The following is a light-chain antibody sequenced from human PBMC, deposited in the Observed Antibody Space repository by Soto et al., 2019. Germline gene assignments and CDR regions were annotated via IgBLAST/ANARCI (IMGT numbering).Light chain of an antibody. CDR1: QSVYNNY. CDR3: QQYGNSVT. V-gene: IGKV3-20*01. CDR2: WAS. Sequence: EIGLTQSPGTVSLSPGERATLSCRASQSVYNNYIAWYQQSPGQAPRVLIYWASTRATGTPDRFSGRGSGNDFTFTISRLEPEDSAVYYCQQYGNSVTFGGGTKVEMK. J-gene: IGKJ4*01.